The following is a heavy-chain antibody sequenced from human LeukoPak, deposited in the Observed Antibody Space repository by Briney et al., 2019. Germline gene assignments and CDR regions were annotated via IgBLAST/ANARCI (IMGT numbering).Heavy chain of an antibody. CDR1: GGSISSYY. V-gene: IGHV4-59*01. CDR3: ARAANYYGITNWFDP. Sequence: SETLSLTCTVSGGSISSYYWSWIRQPPGKGLGWIGYIYYSGSTNYNPSLKSRVTISVDTSKNQFSLKLSSVTAADTAVYYCARAANYYGITNWFDPWGQGTLVTVSS. D-gene: IGHD3-10*01. J-gene: IGHJ5*02. CDR2: IYYSGST.